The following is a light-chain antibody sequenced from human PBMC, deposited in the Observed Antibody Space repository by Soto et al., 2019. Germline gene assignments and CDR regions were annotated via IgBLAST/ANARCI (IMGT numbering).Light chain of an antibody. J-gene: IGKJ2*01. Sequence: EIVMTQSPATLSVSPGERATLSCRASHSVKNNLVWYQQKPGQAPRLLIYGASTRATGVPDRFSGSGSGTDFTLTISSLQSEDFAVYFRQRYNNWPPYTFGQGTKLEIK. V-gene: IGKV3-15*01. CDR1: HSVKNN. CDR2: GAS. CDR3: QRYNNWPPYT.